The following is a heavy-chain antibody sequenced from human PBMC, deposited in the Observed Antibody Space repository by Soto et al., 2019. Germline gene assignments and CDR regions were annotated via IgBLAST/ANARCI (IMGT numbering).Heavy chain of an antibody. Sequence: GGSLRLSCAASGFMFSTYAMTWVRQAPGRGLEWVSTILHDETPFYTDSVKGRFTISRDDVRGTLYLQMNGLRVEDAALYYCAKGLFPTSGQRFFFESWGQGTLVTSPQ. CDR2: ILHDETP. CDR1: GFMFSTYA. D-gene: IGHD2-21*01. J-gene: IGHJ4*02. V-gene: IGHV3-23*01. CDR3: AKGLFPTSGQRFFFES.